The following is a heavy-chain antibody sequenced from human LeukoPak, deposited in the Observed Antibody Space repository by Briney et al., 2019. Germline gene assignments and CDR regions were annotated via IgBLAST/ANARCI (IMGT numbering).Heavy chain of an antibody. D-gene: IGHD3-10*01. V-gene: IGHV3-48*03. Sequence: GGSLRLSCAASTFSFSNYQMNWVRQAPGQGLEWVSYISPTGYTIYYADSVKGRFTISRDSAKNSLYLQMSSLRAEDTAVYYCARVGYHGSGSFDYWGQGTLVTVSS. CDR3: ARVGYHGSGSFDY. CDR1: TFSFSNYQ. CDR2: ISPTGYTI. J-gene: IGHJ4*02.